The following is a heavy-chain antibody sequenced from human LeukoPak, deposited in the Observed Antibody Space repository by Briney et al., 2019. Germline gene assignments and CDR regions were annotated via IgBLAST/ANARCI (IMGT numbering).Heavy chain of an antibody. J-gene: IGHJ5*02. CDR1: GYSISSGYY. Sequence: SETLSLTCTVSGYSISSGYYWGWIRQPPGKGLEWIGSIYHSGSTYYNPSLKSRVTISVDTSKNQFSLKLSSVTAADTAVYYCARATSMVRGYQFDPWGQGTLVTVSS. D-gene: IGHD3-10*01. CDR3: ARATSMVRGYQFDP. CDR2: IYHSGST. V-gene: IGHV4-38-2*02.